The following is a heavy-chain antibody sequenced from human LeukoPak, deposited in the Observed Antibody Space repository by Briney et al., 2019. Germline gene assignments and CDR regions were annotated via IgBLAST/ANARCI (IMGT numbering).Heavy chain of an antibody. CDR1: GFTFRSLG. CDR3: ASDSGYDHHGLFDY. V-gene: IGHV3-7*01. Sequence: PGGSLRLSCPASGFTFRSLGMHWVRQAPGKGLEWVANIKQDGSEKYYVDSVKGRFTISRDNSKNRLYLQMNSLRADDTAVYYCASDSGYDHHGLFDYWGQGTLVTVSS. D-gene: IGHD5-12*01. CDR2: IKQDGSEK. J-gene: IGHJ4*02.